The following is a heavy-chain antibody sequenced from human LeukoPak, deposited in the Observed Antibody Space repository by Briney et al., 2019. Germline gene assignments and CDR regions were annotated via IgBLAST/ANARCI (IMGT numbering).Heavy chain of an antibody. J-gene: IGHJ6*02. Sequence: PGGSLRLSCAASGFTFSSYAMHWVRQAPGKGLEWVAVISYDGSNKYYADSVKGRFTISRDNSKNTLYLQMNSLRDEDTAVFHCARDIVFSRAPNYYYYGMDVWGQGTTVTVSS. CDR1: GFTFSSYA. CDR3: ARDIVFSRAPNYYYYGMDV. D-gene: IGHD3-3*01. V-gene: IGHV3-30-3*01. CDR2: ISYDGSNK.